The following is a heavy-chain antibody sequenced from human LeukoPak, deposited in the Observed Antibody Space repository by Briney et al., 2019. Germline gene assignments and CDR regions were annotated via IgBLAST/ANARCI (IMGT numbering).Heavy chain of an antibody. CDR3: ARVFTVTTSNDYYYYGMDV. V-gene: IGHV4-59*01. CDR2: IYHSGST. CDR1: GGYISSYY. D-gene: IGHD4-11*01. J-gene: IGHJ6*02. Sequence: SETLSLTCTVSGGYISSYYWSWIRQPPGKGLEWIGYIYHSGSTNYNPSLKSRVTISVDTSKNQFSLKLSSVTAADTAVYYCARVFTVTTSNDYYYYGMDVWGQGTTVTVSS.